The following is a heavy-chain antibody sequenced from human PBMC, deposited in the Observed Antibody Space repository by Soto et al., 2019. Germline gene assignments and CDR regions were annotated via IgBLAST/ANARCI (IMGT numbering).Heavy chain of an antibody. CDR1: GFSFSSYG. CDR2: ISSTGTTI. Sequence: EVQLVESGGGLVQPGGSLRLACAASGFSFSSYGMHWVRQAPGTGLEWISYISSTGTTIYQVGSVTGRFTISRDNVANIVYLELNIVRAEDTPVYRCARGGVGSARSYYVSVGLDYWGEGALVT. V-gene: IGHV3-48*04. D-gene: IGHD3-10*01. CDR3: ARGGVGSARSYYVSVGLDY. J-gene: IGHJ4*02.